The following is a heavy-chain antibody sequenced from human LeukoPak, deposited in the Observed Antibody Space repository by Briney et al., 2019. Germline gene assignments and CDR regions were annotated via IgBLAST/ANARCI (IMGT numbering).Heavy chain of an antibody. D-gene: IGHD3-16*02. V-gene: IGHV1-18*01. CDR1: GYTFTSYG. J-gene: IGHJ4*02. CDR2: ISAYNGNT. Sequence: ASVKVSCKASGYTFTSYGISWVRQAPGQRLEWMGWISAYNGNTNYAQKLQGRVTMTTDTSTSTAYMELRSLRSDDTAVYYCARESYDYVWGSYRYLDYWGQGTLVTVSS. CDR3: ARESYDYVWGSYRYLDY.